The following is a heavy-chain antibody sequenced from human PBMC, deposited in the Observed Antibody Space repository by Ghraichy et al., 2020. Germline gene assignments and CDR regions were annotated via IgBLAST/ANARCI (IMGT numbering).Heavy chain of an antibody. J-gene: IGHJ4*02. CDR3: ARRGYYDFWSGYGDYFDY. D-gene: IGHD3-3*01. Sequence: SETLSLTCAVYGGSFSGYYWSWIRQPPGKGLEWIGEINHSGSTNYNPSLKSRVTISVDTSKNQFSLKLSSVTAADTAVYYCARRGYYDFWSGYGDYFDYWGQGTLVTVSS. CDR2: INHSGST. CDR1: GGSFSGYY. V-gene: IGHV4-34*01.